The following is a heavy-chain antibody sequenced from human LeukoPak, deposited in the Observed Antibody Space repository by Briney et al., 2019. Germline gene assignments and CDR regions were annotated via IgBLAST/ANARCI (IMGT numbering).Heavy chain of an antibody. CDR3: SKRSGGYYDH. Sequence: GGSLRLSCAASGFTFSSYSMNWVRQAPGKRLEWVSVIYSDYDDGHTNYADSVRGRFTISRDNSKNMVYLQMNSLRVEDTAVYYCSKRSGGYYDHWGQGTLVTVSS. J-gene: IGHJ4*02. CDR1: GFTFSSYS. V-gene: IGHV3-NL1*01. D-gene: IGHD3-3*01. CDR2: IYSDYDDGHT.